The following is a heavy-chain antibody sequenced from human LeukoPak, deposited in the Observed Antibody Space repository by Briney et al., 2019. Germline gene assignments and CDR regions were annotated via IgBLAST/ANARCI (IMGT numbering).Heavy chain of an antibody. V-gene: IGHV3-66*01. CDR2: IYSGGDT. J-gene: IGHJ4*02. CDR1: EFAVTGHY. CDR3: ARGRGYTDPFDY. Sequence: LSGGSLRLSCAVSEFAVTGHYMSWVRQAPGKGLEWVSLIYSGGDTYYADSVKGRFTTSRDSSKNTLYLQMNSLRAEDTAVYYCARGRGYTDPFDYWGQGALVTVSS. D-gene: IGHD5-18*01.